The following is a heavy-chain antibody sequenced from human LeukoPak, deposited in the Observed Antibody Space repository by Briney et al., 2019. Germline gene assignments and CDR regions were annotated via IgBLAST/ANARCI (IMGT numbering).Heavy chain of an antibody. V-gene: IGHV6-1*01. D-gene: IGHD2-15*01. Sequence: SQTLSLTCAISGDSVSSNSAAWNWIRQSPSRGLEWLGRTYYRSKWSNDYAISVKSRISINADTSKNQFSLQPDSVTPEDTAVYYCTRVEAGTNKNWFDPWGQGILVTVSS. CDR3: TRVEAGTNKNWFDP. J-gene: IGHJ5*02. CDR1: GDSVSSNSAA. CDR2: TYYRSKWSN.